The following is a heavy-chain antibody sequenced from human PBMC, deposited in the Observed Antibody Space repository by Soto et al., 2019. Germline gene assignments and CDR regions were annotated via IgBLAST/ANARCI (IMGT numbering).Heavy chain of an antibody. V-gene: IGHV4-4*02. CDR2: IYRTGST. J-gene: IGHJ4*02. CDR3: ASRDPGTSVDF. D-gene: IGHD1-1*01. Sequence: PSETQALTYAVSDGYCISNIGWSRIKKQPGQGLEWIGEIYRTGSTNYNPSLKSRVTISLDKSENQFSLKVTSLTAADTAVYYCASRDPGTSVDFWGQGTLVTGFS. CDR1: DGYCISNIG.